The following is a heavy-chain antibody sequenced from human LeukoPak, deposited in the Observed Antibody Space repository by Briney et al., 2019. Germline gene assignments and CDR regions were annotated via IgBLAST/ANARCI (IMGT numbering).Heavy chain of an antibody. CDR1: GYTFTGYY. Sequence: ASVKVSRKASGYTFTGYYMHWVRQAPGQGLEWMGWINPNSGGTNYAQKFQGRVTMTRDTSISTAYMELSRLRSDDTAVYYCASGIAATGTIGNWFDPWGQGTLVTVSS. D-gene: IGHD6-13*01. J-gene: IGHJ5*02. CDR2: INPNSGGT. V-gene: IGHV1-2*02. CDR3: ASGIAATGTIGNWFDP.